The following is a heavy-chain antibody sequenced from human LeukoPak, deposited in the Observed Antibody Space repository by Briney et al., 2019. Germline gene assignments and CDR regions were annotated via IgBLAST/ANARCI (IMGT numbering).Heavy chain of an antibody. D-gene: IGHD3-10*01. J-gene: IGHJ4*02. CDR2: INPNSGGT. CDR1: GYTFAGYF. Sequence: GASVTVSCKTSGYTFAGYFVHWVRQAPGQGLEWMGWINPNSGGTNYTQNFQGRVTITRDTSITTAYMELSRLTSDDTALYYCARDQGYGSGGYSFDYWGQGTRVTVSS. CDR3: ARDQGYGSGGYSFDY. V-gene: IGHV1-2*02.